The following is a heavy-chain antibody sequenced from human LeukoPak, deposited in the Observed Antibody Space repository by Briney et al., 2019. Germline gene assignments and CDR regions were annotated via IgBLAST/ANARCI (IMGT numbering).Heavy chain of an antibody. D-gene: IGHD3-22*01. J-gene: IGHJ4*02. CDR2: ISYDGSNK. CDR3: ARAAWDYYDSSGYYYDY. Sequence: GGSLRLSCAASGFTFSSYAMHWVRQAPGKGLEWVAVISYDGSNKYYADSVKGRFTFSRDNSKNTLYLQMNSLRAEDTAVYYCARAAWDYYDSSGYYYDYWGQGTLVTVSS. CDR1: GFTFSSYA. V-gene: IGHV3-30-3*01.